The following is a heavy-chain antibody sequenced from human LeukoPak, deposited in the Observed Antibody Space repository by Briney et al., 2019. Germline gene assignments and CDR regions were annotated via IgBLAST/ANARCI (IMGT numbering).Heavy chain of an antibody. CDR3: ARDFKQQLVSFYYYGMDV. V-gene: IGHV3-21*01. Sequence: PGGSLRLSCAASGFTFSSYSMNWVRQAPGKGLEWVSSISSSSSYIHYADSVKGRFTISRDNAKNSLYLQMNSLRAEDTAVYYCARDFKQQLVSFYYYGMDVWGKGTTVTVSS. J-gene: IGHJ6*04. CDR1: GFTFSSYS. CDR2: ISSSSSYI. D-gene: IGHD6-13*01.